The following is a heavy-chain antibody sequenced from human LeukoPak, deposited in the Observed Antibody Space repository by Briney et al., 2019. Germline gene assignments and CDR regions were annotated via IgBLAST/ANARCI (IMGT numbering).Heavy chain of an antibody. D-gene: IGHD3-10*01. CDR3: ARHRITMVRGVIINDAFDI. Sequence: ASMKVSCKASGYTFTSYGISWVRQAPGQGLEWMGWISAYNGNTNYAQKLQGRVTMTTDTSTSTAYMELRSLRSDDTAVYYCARHRITMVRGVIINDAFDIWGQGTMVTVSS. CDR2: ISAYNGNT. CDR1: GYTFTSYG. V-gene: IGHV1-18*01. J-gene: IGHJ3*02.